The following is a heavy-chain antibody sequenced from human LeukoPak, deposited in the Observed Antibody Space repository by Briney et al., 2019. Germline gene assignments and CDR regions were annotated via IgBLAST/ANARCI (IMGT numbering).Heavy chain of an antibody. J-gene: IGHJ5*02. V-gene: IGHV3-23*01. CDR3: AKDHYYDSSGYIHDYNWFDP. Sequence: GGSLRLSRAASGFTFSNYAMSWVRQAPGKGLEWVSAISGSGGSTYYADSVKGRFTISRDNSKNTLYLQMNSLRAEDTAVYYCAKDHYYDSSGYIHDYNWFDPWGQGTLVTVSS. CDR1: GFTFSNYA. D-gene: IGHD3-22*01. CDR2: ISGSGGST.